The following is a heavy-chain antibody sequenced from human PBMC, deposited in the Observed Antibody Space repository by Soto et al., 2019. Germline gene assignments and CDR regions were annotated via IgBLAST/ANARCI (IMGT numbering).Heavy chain of an antibody. Sequence: ASVKVSCKASGYTFTSYGISWVRQAPGQGLEWMGWISAYNGNTNYAQKLQGRVTMTTDTSTSTAYMELRSLRSDDTAVYYCASGLIAVAGTGYYYGMDVWGQGTTVTVS. CDR1: GYTFTSYG. D-gene: IGHD6-19*01. CDR3: ASGLIAVAGTGYYYGMDV. V-gene: IGHV1-18*01. J-gene: IGHJ6*02. CDR2: ISAYNGNT.